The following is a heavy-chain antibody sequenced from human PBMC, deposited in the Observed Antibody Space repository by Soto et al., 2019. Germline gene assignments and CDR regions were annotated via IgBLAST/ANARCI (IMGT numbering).Heavy chain of an antibody. CDR2: INPNSGGT. J-gene: IGHJ4*02. D-gene: IGHD3-22*01. CDR3: ARSYYDSSGYFN. CDR1: GYTFTGYN. Sequence: QVQLVQPGAEVKKPGASVKVSCKASGYTFTGYNMHWVRQAPGQGLEWMGWINPNSGGTNYAQKFQGWVTMTRDTSISTAYMELSRLRSDDTAVYYCARSYYDSSGYFNWGQGTLVTVSS. V-gene: IGHV1-2*04.